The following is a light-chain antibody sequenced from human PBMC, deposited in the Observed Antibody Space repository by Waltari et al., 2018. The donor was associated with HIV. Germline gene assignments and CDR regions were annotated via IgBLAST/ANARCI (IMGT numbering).Light chain of an antibody. Sequence: YELTQPLSVSVALGQTATINCGGNNIGRKNVHWYQQRPGQAPVLVIDRDANRPSGIPERFSGSNSGNTATLTISRAQAGDEADYYCQVWDNSGGGPSALFGGGTKVTVL. CDR2: RDA. CDR1: NIGRKN. CDR3: QVWDNSGGGPSAL. J-gene: IGLJ3*02. V-gene: IGLV3-9*01.